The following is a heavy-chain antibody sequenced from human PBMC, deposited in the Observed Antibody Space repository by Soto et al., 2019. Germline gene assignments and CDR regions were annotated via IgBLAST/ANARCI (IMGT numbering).Heavy chain of an antibody. CDR2: IYWDDDK. V-gene: IGHV2-5*02. CDR3: AHRRQEARRWGVYFAS. CDR1: GFSLSTVGVA. D-gene: IGHD6-6*01. Sequence: QITLKESGPTLVTPTQTLTLTCTFSGFSLSTVGVAVGWIRQPPGKALECLALIYWDDDKRYRPSLKSRLTITKDTSKNQVVLTLTNMDPVDKGTYFCAHRRQEARRWGVYFASWGQGSLVTVSS. J-gene: IGHJ4*02.